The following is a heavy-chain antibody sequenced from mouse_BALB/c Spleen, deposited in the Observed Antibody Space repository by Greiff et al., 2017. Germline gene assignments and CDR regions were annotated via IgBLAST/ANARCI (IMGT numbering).Heavy chain of an antibody. D-gene: IGHD1-1*01. CDR3: ARGPTVVSLYWYFDV. J-gene: IGHJ1*01. CDR2: ISSGGST. V-gene: IGHV5-6-5*01. CDR1: GFTFSSYA. Sequence: EVQLVESGGGLVKPGGSLKLSCAASGFTFSSYAMSWVRQTPEKRLEWVASISSGGSTYYPDSVKGRFTISRDNARNILYLQMSSLRSEDTAMYYCARGPTVVSLYWYFDVWGAGTTVTVSS.